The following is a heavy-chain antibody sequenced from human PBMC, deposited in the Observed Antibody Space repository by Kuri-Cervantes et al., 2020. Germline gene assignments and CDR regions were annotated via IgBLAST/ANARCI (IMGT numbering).Heavy chain of an antibody. CDR1: GFTFSSYW. V-gene: IGHV3-74*01. Sequence: GGSLRLSCAASGFTFSSYWMHWVRQAPGKGLVWVSRINSDGSSTSYADSVKGRFTISRDNAKNTLYLQMNSLRAEDTAVYYCARGGGFLDYYGMDVWGQGTTVIVSS. D-gene: IGHD2/OR15-2a*01. CDR2: INSDGSST. J-gene: IGHJ6*02. CDR3: ARGGGFLDYYGMDV.